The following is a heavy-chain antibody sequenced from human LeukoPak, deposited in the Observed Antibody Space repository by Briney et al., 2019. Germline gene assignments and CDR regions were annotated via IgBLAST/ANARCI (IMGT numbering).Heavy chain of an antibody. CDR2: ITDST. Sequence: GGSLRLSCAASGFTFSSYAMTWVRQAPGKGLEWVSAITDSTYFANSVKGRSAISRDSSKNTVYLQMNSLRAEDTAVYYCARYCSGGRCYSGLDPWGQGALVTVSS. CDR3: ARYCSGGRCYSGLDP. D-gene: IGHD2-15*01. J-gene: IGHJ5*02. CDR1: GFTFSSYA. V-gene: IGHV3-23*01.